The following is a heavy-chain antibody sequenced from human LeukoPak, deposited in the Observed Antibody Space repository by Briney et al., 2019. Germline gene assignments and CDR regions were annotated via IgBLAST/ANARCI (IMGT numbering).Heavy chain of an antibody. Sequence: PGESLRLSCAASGFTFTTYTMNWVRQAPGKGLDWVAVISYDGSNKYYADSVKGRFTISRDNSKNTLYLQMNSLRAEDTAVYYCAKVRYFGPSAFDIWGQGTMVTVSS. D-gene: IGHD3-9*01. J-gene: IGHJ3*02. CDR3: AKVRYFGPSAFDI. CDR1: GFTFTTYT. V-gene: IGHV3-30*18. CDR2: ISYDGSNK.